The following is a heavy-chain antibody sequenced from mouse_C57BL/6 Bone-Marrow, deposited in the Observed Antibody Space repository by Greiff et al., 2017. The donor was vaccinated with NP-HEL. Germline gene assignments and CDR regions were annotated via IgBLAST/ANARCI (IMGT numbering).Heavy chain of an antibody. Sequence: VQLQQSGAELVKPGASVKLSCTASGFNITDYYMHWVKQRTEQGLEWIGRIDPEDGETKYAPKFQGKATITADTSSNTAYLQLSSLTSEDTAVYYCARLYGSSFYWYFDVWGTGTTVTVSS. CDR3: ARLYGSSFYWYFDV. D-gene: IGHD1-1*01. V-gene: IGHV14-2*01. CDR1: GFNITDYY. CDR2: IDPEDGET. J-gene: IGHJ1*03.